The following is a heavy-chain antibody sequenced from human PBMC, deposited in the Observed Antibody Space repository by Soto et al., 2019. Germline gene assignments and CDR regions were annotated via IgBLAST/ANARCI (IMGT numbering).Heavy chain of an antibody. V-gene: IGHV3-23*01. J-gene: IGHJ5*02. CDR2: ISGSGFKK. CDR3: AKNQGVELVPLATVDWFDP. CDR1: GFSFENFG. D-gene: IGHD1-26*01. Sequence: GCSLRLSCAAAGFSFENFGMSWVRQAPGKGLEWISSISGSGFKKYYADSVKGRFTISRDNSKSTVYLELNNLSAEDTAVYHCAKNQGVELVPLATVDWFDPWGQGSVVTASS.